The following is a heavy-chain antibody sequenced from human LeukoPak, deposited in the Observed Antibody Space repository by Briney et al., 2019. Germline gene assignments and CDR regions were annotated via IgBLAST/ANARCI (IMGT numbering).Heavy chain of an antibody. Sequence: ASVKVSCKASGYTFTSYYMHWVRQAPGQGLEWMGVDNPSGGSTSYAQKFQGRITMTRDTSTSTVYMELSSLRSEDTAIYYCARGFYSGGWYGDSQHWGQGTLVTVSS. CDR3: ARGFYSGGWYGDSQH. CDR2: DNPSGGST. D-gene: IGHD6-19*01. CDR1: GYTFTSYY. V-gene: IGHV1-46*01. J-gene: IGHJ1*01.